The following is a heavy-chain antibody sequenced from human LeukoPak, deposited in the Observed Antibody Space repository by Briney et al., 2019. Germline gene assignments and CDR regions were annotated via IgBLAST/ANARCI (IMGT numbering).Heavy chain of an antibody. J-gene: IGHJ4*02. V-gene: IGHV3-30*04. CDR1: GFSFITYD. CDR3: ARDLRSGAPDYFDS. Sequence: GRSLRLSCVASGFSFITYDMHWVRQAPAKGLEWVAVTSSDGTIKIYTDSVKGRFTISRDNSKNTLYLEMNSLRVDDTAVYSCARDLRSGAPDYFDSWGQGTPVTVSS. CDR2: TSSDGTIK. D-gene: IGHD1-14*01.